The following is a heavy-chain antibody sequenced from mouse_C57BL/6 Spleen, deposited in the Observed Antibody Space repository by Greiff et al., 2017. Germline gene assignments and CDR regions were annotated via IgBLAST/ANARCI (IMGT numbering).Heavy chain of an antibody. V-gene: IGHV1-22*01. CDR3: ARREGYGNEFAY. CDR1: GYTFTDYN. Sequence: VQLQQSGPELVKPGASVKMSCKASGYTFTDYNMHWVKQSHGKSLEWIGYINPNNGGTSYNQKFKGKATLTVNKSSSTAYMELRSLTSEDSAVYYCARREGYGNEFAYWGQGTLVTVSA. D-gene: IGHD2-1*01. CDR2: INPNNGGT. J-gene: IGHJ3*01.